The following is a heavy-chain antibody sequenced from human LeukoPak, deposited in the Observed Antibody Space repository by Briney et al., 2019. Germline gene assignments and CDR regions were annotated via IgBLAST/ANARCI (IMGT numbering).Heavy chain of an antibody. CDR2: IIPIFGTA. V-gene: IGHV1-69*13. CDR3: ARGIAARPNPYYYYYYMDV. D-gene: IGHD6-6*01. CDR1: GGTFSSYA. J-gene: IGHJ6*03. Sequence: SVKVSCKASGGTFSSYAISWVRQAPGQGLEWMGGIIPIFGTANYAQKFQGRVTITADESTSTAYMELSSLRSEDTAVYYCARGIAARPNPYYYYYYMDVWGKGTTVTVSS.